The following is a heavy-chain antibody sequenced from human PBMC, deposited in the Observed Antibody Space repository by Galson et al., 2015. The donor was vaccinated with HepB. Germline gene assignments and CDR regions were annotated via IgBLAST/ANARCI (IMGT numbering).Heavy chain of an antibody. CDR1: GFTFSSYA. J-gene: IGHJ4*02. V-gene: IGHV3-30-3*01. Sequence: SLRLSCAASGFTFSSYAVHWVRQAPGKGLEWVAVISYDGSNKYYADSVKGRFTISRDNSKNTLYLQMNSLRAEDTAVYYCAREDTVTTTGFDYWGQGTLVTVSS. CDR3: AREDTVTTTGFDY. CDR2: ISYDGSNK. D-gene: IGHD4-17*01.